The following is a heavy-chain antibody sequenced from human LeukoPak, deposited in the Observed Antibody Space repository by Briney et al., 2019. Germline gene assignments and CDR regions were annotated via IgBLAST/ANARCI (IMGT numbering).Heavy chain of an antibody. CDR1: GFTFSSYS. J-gene: IGHJ4*02. Sequence: GGSLRLSCAASGFTFSSYSMNWVRQAPGKGLEWVSSISTTSDYIYYADSLKGRLTISRDNAKNSLYLQMNSLRAEDTAVYYCTTDPDGSYYWRSHTGSPFDYWGQGTLVTVSS. D-gene: IGHD1-26*01. CDR2: ISTTSDYI. CDR3: TTDPDGSYYWRSHTGSPFDY. V-gene: IGHV3-21*01.